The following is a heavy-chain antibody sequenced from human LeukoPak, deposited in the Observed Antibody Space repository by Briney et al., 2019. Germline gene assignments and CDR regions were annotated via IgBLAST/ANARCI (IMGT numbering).Heavy chain of an antibody. J-gene: IGHJ4*02. V-gene: IGHV1-46*01. CDR3: ARASYSSVGD. CDR1: GYTVSELS. CDR2: INPSGGST. D-gene: IGHD6-25*01. Sequence: ASVKVSCKVSGYTVSELSMHWVRQAPGQGLEWMGIINPSGGSTSYAQKFQGRVTMTRDTSTSTVYMELSSLRSEDTAVYYCARASYSSVGDWGQGTLVTVSS.